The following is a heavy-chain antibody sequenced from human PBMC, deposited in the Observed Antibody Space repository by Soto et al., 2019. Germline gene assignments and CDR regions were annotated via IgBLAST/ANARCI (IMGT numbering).Heavy chain of an antibody. CDR3: AKPSLRFLEWPYFDY. D-gene: IGHD3-3*01. Sequence: GGSLRLSCEASGFTFNTYSMHWVRQPPGKGLEWLAAIWYDGTQKYYADSVKGRFIISRDNSKKTLYLEMNSLRAEDTAVYYCAKPSLRFLEWPYFDYWGQGTLVTVSS. CDR2: IWYDGTQK. J-gene: IGHJ4*02. V-gene: IGHV3-33*06. CDR1: GFTFNTYS.